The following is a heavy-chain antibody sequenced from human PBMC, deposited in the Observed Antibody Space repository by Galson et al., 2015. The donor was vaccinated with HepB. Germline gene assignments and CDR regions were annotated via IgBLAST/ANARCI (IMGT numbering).Heavy chain of an antibody. J-gene: IGHJ4*02. CDR2: ISSYNGNT. D-gene: IGHD3-16*02. CDR1: GYTFTDYG. CDR3: ARGGRLGYLSSLDY. V-gene: IGHV1-18*04. Sequence: SVKVSCKASGYTFTDYGISWVRQAPGQGPEWMGWISSYNGNTNYAQKLQGRVTMTTDTSTNIAYMELRSLRSDDTAVYYCARGGRLGYLSSLDYWGQGTLATVSS.